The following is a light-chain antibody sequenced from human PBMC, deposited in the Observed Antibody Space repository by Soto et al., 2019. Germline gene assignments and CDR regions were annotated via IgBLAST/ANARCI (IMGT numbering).Light chain of an antibody. V-gene: IGKV1-27*01. J-gene: IGKJ3*01. Sequence: DIQMTQSPCSLSASVGDRVTITCQASQDISNYLSWYQHRPGKVPKLLIYAASTLHSGVPSRFSGSGSGKDFTLTINSLLPEDVATYYCQNLDSAAFTFGPGTKVDIK. CDR1: QDISNY. CDR2: AAS. CDR3: QNLDSAAFT.